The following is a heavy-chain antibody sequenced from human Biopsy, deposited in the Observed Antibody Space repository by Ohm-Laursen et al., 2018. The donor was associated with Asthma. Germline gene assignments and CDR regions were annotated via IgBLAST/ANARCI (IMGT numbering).Heavy chain of an antibody. CDR2: ISSRGSNL. Sequence: SLRLSCAASGFSFSDYYMMWIRQAPGKGLEWVAYISSRGSNLYYADSVKGRFTISRDNAKKSLFLEMNSLTVEDTAVYFCARGYSTSWYFGYWGQGTLVTVSS. CDR3: ARGYSTSWYFGY. V-gene: IGHV3-11*01. J-gene: IGHJ4*02. CDR1: GFSFSDYY. D-gene: IGHD6-13*01.